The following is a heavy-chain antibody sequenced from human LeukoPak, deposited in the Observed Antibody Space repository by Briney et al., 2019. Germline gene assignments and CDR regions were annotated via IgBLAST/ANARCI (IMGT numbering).Heavy chain of an antibody. CDR1: SDSINYYY. J-gene: IGHJ1*01. V-gene: IGHV4-59*01. CDR2: IYYSGST. D-gene: IGHD4-17*01. CDR3: ARAVGDYSAYFQH. Sequence: SETLSLTCTVSSDSINYYYWSWIRQPPGKGLEWIGYIYYSGSTNYNPSLKSRVTISVDTSKNQFSLKLSSVTAADTAVYYCARAVGDYSAYFQHWGQGTLVTVSS.